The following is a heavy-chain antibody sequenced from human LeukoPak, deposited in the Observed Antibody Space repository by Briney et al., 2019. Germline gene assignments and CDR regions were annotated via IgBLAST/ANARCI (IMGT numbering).Heavy chain of an antibody. CDR2: ISYDGSNK. J-gene: IGHJ4*02. CDR1: GFTFSSYG. V-gene: IGHV3-30*18. D-gene: IGHD3-3*01. Sequence: GGSLRLSCAASGFTFSSYGMHWVRQAPGKGLEWVAVISYDGSNKYYADSVKGRFTISRDNSKNTLYLQMNSLRAEDTAVYYCAKGDDSDYWGRGALVTVSS. CDR3: AKGDDSDY.